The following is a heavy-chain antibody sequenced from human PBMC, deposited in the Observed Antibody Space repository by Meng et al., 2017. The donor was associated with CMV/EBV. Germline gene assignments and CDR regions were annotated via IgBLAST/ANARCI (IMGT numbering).Heavy chain of an antibody. J-gene: IGHJ6*02. V-gene: IGHV3-21*01. CDR2: ISSSSSYI. CDR1: GFTFSSYS. Sequence: GGSLRLSCAASGFTFSSYSMNWVRQAPGKGLEWVSSISSSSSYIYYADSVKGRFTISRDNAKNSLYLQMNSLRAEDTAVYYCARNGGSYWGNYGMDVWGQGTTVTVSS. D-gene: IGHD1-26*01. CDR3: ARNGGSYWGNYGMDV.